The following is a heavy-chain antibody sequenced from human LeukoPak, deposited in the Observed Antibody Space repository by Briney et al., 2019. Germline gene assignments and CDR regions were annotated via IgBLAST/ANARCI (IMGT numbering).Heavy chain of an antibody. Sequence: LRLPCAASGFTFSSYSMNWVRQPPGKGLEWIGEINHSGSTNYNPSLKSRVTISVDTSKNQFSLKLSSVTAADTAVYYCARGGGARRTYYYDSSGYLHFDYWGQGTLVTVSS. CDR2: INHSGST. CDR1: GFTFSSYS. D-gene: IGHD3-22*01. J-gene: IGHJ4*02. CDR3: ARGGGARRTYYYDSSGYLHFDY. V-gene: IGHV4-34*01.